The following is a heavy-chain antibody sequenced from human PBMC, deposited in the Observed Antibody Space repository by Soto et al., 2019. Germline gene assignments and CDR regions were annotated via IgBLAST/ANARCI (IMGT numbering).Heavy chain of an antibody. CDR2: ISSSGSTI. D-gene: IGHD3-3*01. CDR3: ARAREAYYDFWSGYYTPNWFDP. CDR1: GFTFSDYY. V-gene: IGHV3-11*01. Sequence: GGSLRLSCAASGFTFSDYYMSWIRQAPGKGLEWVSYISSSGSTIYYADSVKGRFTISRDNAKNSLYLQMNSLRAEDTAVYYCARAREAYYDFWSGYYTPNWFDPWGQGTLVTVYS. J-gene: IGHJ5*02.